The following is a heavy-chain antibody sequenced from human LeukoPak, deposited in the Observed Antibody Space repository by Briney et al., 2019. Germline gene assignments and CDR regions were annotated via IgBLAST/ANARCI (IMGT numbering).Heavy chain of an antibody. D-gene: IGHD6-19*01. CDR2: ISGTGGST. Sequence: PGGSLRLSCAASGFTFDDYGMTWVRQAPGKGLEWVSGISGTGGSTYYADSVKGRFTISRDNSKNMLYLQMNSLTVGDTAEYYCAKAKGSGLKWYFDYWGQGTLVTVSS. CDR1: GFTFDDYG. CDR3: AKAKGSGLKWYFDY. V-gene: IGHV3-23*01. J-gene: IGHJ4*02.